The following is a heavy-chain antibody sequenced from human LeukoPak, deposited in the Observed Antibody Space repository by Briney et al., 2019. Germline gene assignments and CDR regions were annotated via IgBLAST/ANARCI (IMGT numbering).Heavy chain of an antibody. CDR3: ARAAEAAAGRGWFDP. Sequence: PSETLSLTCAVSGGSISSGGYSWSWIRQPPGKGLEWIGYIYHSGSTYYNPSLKSRVTISVDRSKNQFSLKLSSVTAADTAVYYCARAAEAAAGRGWFDPWGQGTLVTVSS. J-gene: IGHJ5*02. V-gene: IGHV4-30-2*01. CDR1: GGSISSGGYS. D-gene: IGHD6-13*01. CDR2: IYHSGST.